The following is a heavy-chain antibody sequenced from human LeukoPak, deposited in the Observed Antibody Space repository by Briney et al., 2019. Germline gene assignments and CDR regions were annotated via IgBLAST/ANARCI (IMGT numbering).Heavy chain of an antibody. CDR2: IYSGGST. D-gene: IGHD6-19*01. CDR3: ARDPYSSGWSLFDY. V-gene: IGHV3-66*01. Sequence: PGGSLRLSCTASGSNFNTYYMSWVRQAPGKGLEWVSVIYSGGSTYYADSVKGRFTISRDNSKNTLYLQMNSLRAEDTAVYYCARDPYSSGWSLFDYWGQGTLVTVSS. J-gene: IGHJ4*02. CDR1: GSNFNTYY.